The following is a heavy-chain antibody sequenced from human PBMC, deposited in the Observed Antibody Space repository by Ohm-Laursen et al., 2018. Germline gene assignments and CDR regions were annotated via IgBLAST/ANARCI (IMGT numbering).Heavy chain of an antibody. CDR3: AREGYGDHFDY. D-gene: IGHD4-17*01. CDR2: IYTSGST. J-gene: IGHJ4*02. V-gene: IGHV4-4*07. Sequence: SETLSLTCTVSGGSISSYYWSWIRQPAGKGLGWIGRIYTSGSTNYNPSLKSRVTMTVDTSKNQFSLKLSSVTAADTAVYYCAREGYGDHFDYWGQGTLVTVSS. CDR1: GGSISSYY.